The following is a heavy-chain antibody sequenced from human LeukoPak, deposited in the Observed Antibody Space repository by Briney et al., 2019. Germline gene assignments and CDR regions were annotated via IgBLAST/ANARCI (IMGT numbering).Heavy chain of an antibody. CDR3: ARDVSRCSSTSCYSYYGMDV. CDR2: ISSSSSYI. V-gene: IGHV3-21*01. Sequence: GGSLRLSCAASGFTFSSYSMNWVRQAPGKGLEWVSSISSSSSYIYYADSVKGRLTISRDNAKNSLYLQMNSLRAEDTAVYYCARDVSRCSSTSCYSYYGMDVWGQGTTVTVSS. CDR1: GFTFSSYS. D-gene: IGHD2-2*01. J-gene: IGHJ6*02.